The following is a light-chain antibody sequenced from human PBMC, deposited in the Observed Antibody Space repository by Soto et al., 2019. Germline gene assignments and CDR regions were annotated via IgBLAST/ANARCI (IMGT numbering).Light chain of an antibody. CDR3: GADHGSGSNSWRV. V-gene: IGLV9-49*01. CDR1: SGYSNYK. CDR2: VGTGGIVG. Sequence: QPVLTQPPSASASLGASVTLTCTLSSGYSNYKVDWYRQRPGKGPRFVMRVGTGGIVGSKGDGIPDRFSVLGSGLNRYLTIKNIQEEDESDYHCGADHGSGSNSWRVFGGGTKLTVL. J-gene: IGLJ2*01.